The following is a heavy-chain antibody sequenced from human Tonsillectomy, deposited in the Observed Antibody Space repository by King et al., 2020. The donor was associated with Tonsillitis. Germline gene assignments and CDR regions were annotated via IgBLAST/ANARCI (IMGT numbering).Heavy chain of an antibody. D-gene: IGHD6-19*01. CDR1: GFTFSNYG. Sequence: VQLVESGGGVVQPGRSLRLSCAASGFTFSNYGMHWVRQAPGKGLERVALISYDGGNKYYADSVKGRFTISRDNSKNTLYLQMNSLRDEDTAVFYCAKDRAVADDYFDFWGQGTLVTVSS. V-gene: IGHV3-30*18. J-gene: IGHJ4*02. CDR2: ISYDGGNK. CDR3: AKDRAVADDYFDF.